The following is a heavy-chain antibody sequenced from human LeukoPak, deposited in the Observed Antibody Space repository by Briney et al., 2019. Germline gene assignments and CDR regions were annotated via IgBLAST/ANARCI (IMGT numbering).Heavy chain of an antibody. V-gene: IGHV3-23*01. J-gene: IGHJ5*02. CDR1: GFTFSSYD. Sequence: GGSLRLSCAASGFTFSSYDMTWVRQAPGKGLEWVSVISDSGRNTYHADSVRGRFTVSRDNSKNTLYLQMNSLRAEDTAIYYCAGDRKSGNFLGEFDHWGQGTLVTVFS. CDR3: AGDRKSGNFLGEFDH. D-gene: IGHD1-26*01. CDR2: ISDSGRNT.